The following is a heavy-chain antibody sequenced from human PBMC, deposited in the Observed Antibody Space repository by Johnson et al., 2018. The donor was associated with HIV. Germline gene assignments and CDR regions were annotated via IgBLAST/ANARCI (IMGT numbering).Heavy chain of an antibody. CDR1: GFTFTSYT. Sequence: QVQLVESGGGVVLPGRSPRLTCAASGFTFTSYTMHWVRQAPGKGPDWVAFIRYDGSNKYYADSVKGRFTISRDNSKNTLYLQMNSLRAEDTAVYYCAYPREGSSWSNDAFDIWGQGTMVTVSS. CDR2: IRYDGSNK. D-gene: IGHD6-13*01. J-gene: IGHJ3*02. CDR3: AYPREGSSWSNDAFDI. V-gene: IGHV3-30*02.